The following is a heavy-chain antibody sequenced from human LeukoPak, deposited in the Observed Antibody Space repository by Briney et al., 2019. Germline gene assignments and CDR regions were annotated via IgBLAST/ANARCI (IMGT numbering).Heavy chain of an antibody. J-gene: IGHJ5*02. CDR3: ARHRGYYDFWSGWAPTPAPNWFDP. D-gene: IGHD3-3*01. CDR1: GGSISSYY. V-gene: IGHV4-59*08. Sequence: SETLSLTCTVSGGSISSYYWSWIRQPPGKGLEWIGYIYYSGSTNYNPSLKSRVTISVDTSKNQFSLKLSSVTAADTAVYYCARHRGYYDFWSGWAPTPAPNWFDPWGQGTLVTVSS. CDR2: IYYSGST.